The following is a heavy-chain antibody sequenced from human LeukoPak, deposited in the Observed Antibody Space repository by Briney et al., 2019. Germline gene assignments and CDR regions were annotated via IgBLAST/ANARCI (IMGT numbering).Heavy chain of an antibody. CDR2: INHSGST. J-gene: IGHJ4*02. CDR1: GGSFSGYY. V-gene: IGHV4-34*01. D-gene: IGHD2-15*01. CDR3: ARGRRLSLIVVVVAATGNYFDY. Sequence: SETLSLTCAVYGGSFSGYYWSWIRQPPGKGLEWIGEINHSGSTNYNPSLKSRVTISVDTSKNQFSLKLSSVIAADTAVYYCARGRRLSLIVVVVAATGNYFDYWGQGTLVTVSS.